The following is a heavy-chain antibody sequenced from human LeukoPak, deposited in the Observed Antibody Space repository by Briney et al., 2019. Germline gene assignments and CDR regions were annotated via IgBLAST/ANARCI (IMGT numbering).Heavy chain of an antibody. V-gene: IGHV1-8*01. D-gene: IGHD5-24*01. J-gene: IGHJ4*02. Sequence: GASVKVSCKASGYIFTSYDINWVRQATGQGLEWMGWMNPNSGNTGYAQKSQGRVTMTRNTSISTAYMELSSLRSEDTAVYYCARINVEMATIADYWGQGTLVTVST. CDR1: GYIFTSYD. CDR3: ARINVEMATIADY. CDR2: MNPNSGNT.